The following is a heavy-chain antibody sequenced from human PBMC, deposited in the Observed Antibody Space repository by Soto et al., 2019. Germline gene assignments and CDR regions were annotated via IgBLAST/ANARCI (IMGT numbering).Heavy chain of an antibody. V-gene: IGHV3-21*01. J-gene: IGHJ4*02. CDR1: GFTFSSYS. D-gene: IGHD2-2*01. CDR3: ARDTSGQLLSGDY. CDR2: ISSSSSYI. Sequence: GGSLRLSCAASGFTFSSYSMNWVRQAPGKGLEWVSSISSSSSYIYYADSVKGRFTISRDNAKNSLYLQMNSLRAEDTAVYYCARDTSGQLLSGDYWGQGTLVTVS.